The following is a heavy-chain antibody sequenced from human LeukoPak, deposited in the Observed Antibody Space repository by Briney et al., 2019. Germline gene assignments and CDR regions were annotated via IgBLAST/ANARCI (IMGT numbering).Heavy chain of an antibody. Sequence: PSETLSLTCTVSGGSISSYYWSWIRQPPGKGLEWIGYIYYSGSTNYNPSLKSRVTISVDTSKNQFSLKLSSVTAADTAVYYCARAKIVVVSAENYYFDYWGQGTLVTVSS. V-gene: IGHV4-59*01. CDR3: ARAKIVVVSAENYYFDY. J-gene: IGHJ4*02. CDR2: IYYSGST. CDR1: GGSISSYY. D-gene: IGHD2-2*01.